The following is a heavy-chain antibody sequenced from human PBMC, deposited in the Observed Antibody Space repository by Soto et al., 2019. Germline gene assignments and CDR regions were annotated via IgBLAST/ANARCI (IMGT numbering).Heavy chain of an antibody. CDR1: GFTFSGYG. CDR3: ARDGVGATTYFGYFDY. V-gene: IGHV3-33*01. CDR2: IRYDGSNT. Sequence: QVQLVGSGGGVVQPGRSLRLSCAASGFTFSGYGMHWVRQAPGKGLEWVAVIRYDGSNTYYEDSVKGRFTISRDNPKNTLYLQMNSLRAEDTAVYYCARDGVGATTYFGYFDYWGQGTLVTVSS. D-gene: IGHD1-26*01. J-gene: IGHJ4*02.